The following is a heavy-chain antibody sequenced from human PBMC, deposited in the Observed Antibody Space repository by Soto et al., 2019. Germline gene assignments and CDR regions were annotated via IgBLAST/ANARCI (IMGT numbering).Heavy chain of an antibody. V-gene: IGHV3-48*02. CDR1: GFTFSSYS. CDR2: ISSSSSTI. CDR3: ARDVAARGGFFDY. D-gene: IGHD6-6*01. Sequence: ILSCAASGFTFSSYSMNWVRQAPGKGLEWVSYISSSSSTIYYADSVKGRFTISRDNAKNSLYLQMNSLRDEDTAVYYCARDVAARGGFFDYWGQGTLVTVSS. J-gene: IGHJ4*02.